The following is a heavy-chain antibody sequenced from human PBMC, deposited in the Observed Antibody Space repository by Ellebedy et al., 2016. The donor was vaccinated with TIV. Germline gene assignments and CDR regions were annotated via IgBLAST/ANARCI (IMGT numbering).Heavy chain of an antibody. J-gene: IGHJ4*02. CDR3: ARAVKQQLIQFDY. V-gene: IGHV1-69*04. D-gene: IGHD6-13*01. CDR1: GGSFSSYA. CDR2: IIPILGIA. Sequence: AASVKVSCKASGGSFSSYAISWVRQAPGQGLEWMGRIIPILGIANYAQKFQGRVTITADKSTSTAYMELSSLRSEDTAVYYCARAVKQQLIQFDYWGQGTLVTVSS.